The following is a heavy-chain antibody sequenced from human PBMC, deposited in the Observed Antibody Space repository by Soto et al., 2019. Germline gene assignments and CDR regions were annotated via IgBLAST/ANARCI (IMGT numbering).Heavy chain of an antibody. J-gene: IGHJ4*02. D-gene: IGHD6-19*01. CDR2: IWYDGSNK. Sequence: QVQLVESGGGVVQPGRSLRLSCAASGFTFSSYGMHWVRQAPGKGLEWVAVIWYDGSNKYYGDCVKGRFTISRDNSKNPLDLQMNSLRAEDTAVYYCAKAEYSSGWRLFDYWGQRNLVTVSS. CDR3: AKAEYSSGWRLFDY. V-gene: IGHV3-33*06. CDR1: GFTFSSYG.